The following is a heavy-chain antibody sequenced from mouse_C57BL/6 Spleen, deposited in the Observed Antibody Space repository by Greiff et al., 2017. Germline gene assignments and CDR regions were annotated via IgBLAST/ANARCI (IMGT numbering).Heavy chain of an antibody. CDR3: ARSDPNWFAY. CDR2: IHPNSGST. J-gene: IGHJ3*01. CDR1: GYTFTSYW. Sequence: QVQLQQPGAELVKPGASVKLSCKASGYTFTSYWMHWVKQRPGQGLEWIGMIHPNSGSTNYNEKFKSKATLTVDKSSSTAYMQLSSLTSEDSAVYYCARSDPNWFAYWGQGTLVTVSA. V-gene: IGHV1-64*01.